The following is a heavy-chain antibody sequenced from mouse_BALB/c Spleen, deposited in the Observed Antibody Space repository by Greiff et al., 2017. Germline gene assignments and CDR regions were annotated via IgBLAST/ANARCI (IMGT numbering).Heavy chain of an antibody. CDR3: ARGGNYEGFAY. V-gene: IGHV14-1*02. CDR2: IDPENGNT. Sequence: VQLKQSGAELVRPGALVKLSCKASGFNIKDYYMHWVKQRPEQGLEWIGWIDPENGNTIYDPKFQGKASITADTSSNTAYLQLSSLTSEDTAVYYCARGGNYEGFAYWGQGTLVTVSA. CDR1: GFNIKDYY. D-gene: IGHD2-1*01. J-gene: IGHJ3*01.